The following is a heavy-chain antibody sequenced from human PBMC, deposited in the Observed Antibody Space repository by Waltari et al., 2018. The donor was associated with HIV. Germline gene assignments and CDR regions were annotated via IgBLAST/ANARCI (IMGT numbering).Heavy chain of an antibody. D-gene: IGHD1-26*01. CDR3: AREWELLDKYYFDY. J-gene: IGHJ4*02. V-gene: IGHV4-38-2*02. CDR2: IYHSGST. Sequence: QVQLQESGPGLVKPSETLSLTCTVSGYSISSGYYWGWIRQPPGKGLEWIGSIYHSGSTYYNPSLKSRVTISVDTSKNQFSLKLSSVTAADTAVYYCAREWELLDKYYFDYWGQGTLVTVSS. CDR1: GYSISSGYY.